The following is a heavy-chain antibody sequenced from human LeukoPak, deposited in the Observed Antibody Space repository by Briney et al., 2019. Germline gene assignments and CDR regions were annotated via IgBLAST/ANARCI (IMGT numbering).Heavy chain of an antibody. V-gene: IGHV4-34*01. J-gene: IGHJ4*02. CDR1: GESFSDYS. Sequence: SETLSLTCAVHGESFSDYSCNWLRQPPGKGLEWIGEINHRGSTSYTPSLKSRVTISVNTSKNQCSLNLSSVTAADTAVYYCARGLKRLTYFSGSGGYYSTYYFDYWGQGSLVTVSS. CDR2: INHRGST. CDR3: ARGLKRLTYFSGSGGYYSTYYFDY. D-gene: IGHD3-22*01.